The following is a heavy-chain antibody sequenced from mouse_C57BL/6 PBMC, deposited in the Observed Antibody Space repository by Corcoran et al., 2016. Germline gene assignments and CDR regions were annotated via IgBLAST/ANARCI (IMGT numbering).Heavy chain of an antibody. Sequence: EVQLQQSGPELVKPGASVKISCKASGYTFTDYYMNWVKQSHGKSLEWSGDINPNNGGTSYNQKFKGKATLTVDKSSSTAYMELRSLTSEDSAVYYCARYWGFAYWGQGTLVTVSA. V-gene: IGHV1-26*01. J-gene: IGHJ3*01. CDR2: INPNNGGT. CDR1: GYTFTDYY. CDR3: ARYWGFAY.